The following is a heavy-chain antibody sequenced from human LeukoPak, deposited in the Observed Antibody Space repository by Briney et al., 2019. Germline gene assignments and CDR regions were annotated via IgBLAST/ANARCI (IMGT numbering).Heavy chain of an antibody. J-gene: IGHJ3*02. CDR1: GGSISSYY. CDR2: IYTSGST. V-gene: IGHV4-4*09. CDR3: ARLSELRQTDDAFDI. D-gene: IGHD1-26*01. Sequence: PSETLSLTCTASGGSISSYYWSWIRQPPGKGLEWIGYIYTSGSTNYNPSLKSRVTISVDTSKNQFSLKLSSVTAADTAVYYCARLSELRQTDDAFDIWGQGTMVTVSS.